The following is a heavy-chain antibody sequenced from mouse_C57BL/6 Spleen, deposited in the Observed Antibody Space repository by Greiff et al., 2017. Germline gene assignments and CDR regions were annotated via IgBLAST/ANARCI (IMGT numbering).Heavy chain of an antibody. D-gene: IGHD2-3*01. CDR3: ARRWDWYFDV. J-gene: IGHJ1*03. CDR1: GYAFSSYW. V-gene: IGHV1-80*01. Sequence: LVESGAELVKPGASVKISCKASGYAFSSYWMNWVKQRPGKGLEWIGQIYPGDGDTNYNGKFKGKATLTADKSSSTAYMQLSSLTSEDSAVYFCARRWDWYFDVWGTGTTVTVSS. CDR2: IYPGDGDT.